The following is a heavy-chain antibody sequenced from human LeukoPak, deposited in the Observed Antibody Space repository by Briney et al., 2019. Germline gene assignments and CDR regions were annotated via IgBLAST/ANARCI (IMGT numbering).Heavy chain of an antibody. CDR1: GFSLSTSGMC. Sequence: ESGPTLVNPTQTLTLTCTFSGFSLSTSGMCVSWIRQPPGKALEWLARIDWDDDKYYSTSLKTRLTISKDTSKNQVVLTMTNMDPVDTATYYCARIRVEFGGVIVPYDYWGQGTLVTVSS. CDR2: IDWDDDK. D-gene: IGHD3-16*02. CDR3: ARIRVEFGGVIVPYDY. V-gene: IGHV2-70*11. J-gene: IGHJ4*02.